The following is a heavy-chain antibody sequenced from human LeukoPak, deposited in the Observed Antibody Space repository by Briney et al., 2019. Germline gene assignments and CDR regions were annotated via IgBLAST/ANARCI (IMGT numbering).Heavy chain of an antibody. J-gene: IGHJ4*02. Sequence: GESLKISCRGSGYSFTTYWIGWVRQMPGNGLEWMGIIYPGYSDHRYTPSFQGQVTMSADKSINTAYLQWSSLKASDTAMYYCARRQGCSSTSCPPDYWGQGTLVTVSP. CDR2: IYPGYSDH. V-gene: IGHV5-51*01. CDR3: ARRQGCSSTSCPPDY. D-gene: IGHD2-2*01. CDR1: GYSFTTYW.